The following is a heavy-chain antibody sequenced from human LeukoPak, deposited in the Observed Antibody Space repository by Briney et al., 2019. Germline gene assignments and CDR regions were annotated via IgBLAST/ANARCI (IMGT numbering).Heavy chain of an antibody. CDR3: CTGCGTHDY. J-gene: IGHJ4*02. D-gene: IGHD2-21*01. CDR2: IRSRSAGGTT. V-gene: IGHV3-15*01. CDR1: GLTFNVGW. Sequence: GGSLRLSCAASGLTFNVGWMSWVRQAPGKGLEWVGRIRSRSAGGTTDYGALVKGRFTILRDDSKNTLYLQMNSLKTEDTAVYYCCTGCGTHDYWGQGTLVTVSS.